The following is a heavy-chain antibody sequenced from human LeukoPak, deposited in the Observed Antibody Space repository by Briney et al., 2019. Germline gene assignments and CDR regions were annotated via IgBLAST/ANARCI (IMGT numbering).Heavy chain of an antibody. J-gene: IGHJ4*02. CDR2: IRYDGSNE. D-gene: IGHD3-22*01. CDR1: GFTFSAYG. Sequence: PGGSLRLSCTASGFTFSAYGMHWVRQAPGKGLEWVAFIRYDGSNEYYADSVKGRFTISRDNSKSTLYVQMNSLRAEDTAVYYCAKDLWYFDSSGYSPFDSWGQGTLVTVSS. CDR3: AKDLWYFDSSGYSPFDS. V-gene: IGHV3-30*02.